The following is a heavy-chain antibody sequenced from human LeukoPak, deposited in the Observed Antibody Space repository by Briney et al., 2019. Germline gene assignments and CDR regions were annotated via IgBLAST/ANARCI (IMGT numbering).Heavy chain of an antibody. V-gene: IGHV3-74*01. J-gene: IGHJ4*02. D-gene: IGHD5-18*01. CDR1: GFTFSSYW. Sequence: GGSLRLSCAASGFTFSSYWMHWVRQAPGKGLVWVSRINSDGSSTSYADSVKGRFTISRDDAKNTLYLQVNSLRAEDTAVYFCARGGSDTAMAHDYWGQGTLVTVSS. CDR2: INSDGSST. CDR3: ARGGSDTAMAHDY.